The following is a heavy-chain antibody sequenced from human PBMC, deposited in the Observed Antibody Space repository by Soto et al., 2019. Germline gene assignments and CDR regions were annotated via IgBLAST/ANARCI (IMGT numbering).Heavy chain of an antibody. Sequence: PSEPLSLTCTVSGGSLTNYYWSWIRQPPGKGLEWIGYIYFSGSTNYNPSLKSRVTISGDTSKNQFSLKLSSVTAADTAVYYCARSSTSRFDPWGQGTLVTVSS. J-gene: IGHJ5*02. D-gene: IGHD2-2*01. V-gene: IGHV4-59*01. CDR1: GGSLTNYY. CDR3: ARSSTSRFDP. CDR2: IYFSGST.